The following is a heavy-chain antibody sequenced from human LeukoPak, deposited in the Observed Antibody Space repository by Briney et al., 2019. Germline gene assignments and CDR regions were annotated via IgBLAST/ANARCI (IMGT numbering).Heavy chain of an antibody. CDR2: ISDSGGRT. CDR3: AKRGVVIRVILVGFHKEAYYFDS. D-gene: IGHD3-22*01. V-gene: IGHV3-23*01. CDR1: GITLSNYG. J-gene: IGHJ4*02. Sequence: PGGSLRLSCAVSGITLSNYGVIWVRQPPGKRREWVARISDSGGRTNSADSVKGRFTTSRDNPKNTLYLQMNSLRAEDTAVYFCAKRGVVIRVILVGFHKEAYYFDSWGQGALVTVSS.